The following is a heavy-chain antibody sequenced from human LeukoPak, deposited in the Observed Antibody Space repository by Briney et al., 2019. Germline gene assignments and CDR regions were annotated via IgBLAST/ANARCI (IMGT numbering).Heavy chain of an antibody. Sequence: PGGSLRLSCAGSGFTVGSNYMSWVRQAPGKGLEWVSVIYSDGTTYYADSVKGRFTISRDNSKNTLYLQMISLRAEDTAVYYCARGGIILVPAAYYVWGKGTTVTVSS. CDR3: ARGGIILVPAAYYV. D-gene: IGHD2-2*01. CDR1: GFTVGSNY. V-gene: IGHV3-53*05. J-gene: IGHJ6*04. CDR2: IYSDGTT.